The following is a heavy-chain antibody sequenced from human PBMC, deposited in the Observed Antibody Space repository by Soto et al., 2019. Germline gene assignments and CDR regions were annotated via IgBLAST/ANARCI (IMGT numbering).Heavy chain of an antibody. V-gene: IGHV4-34*01. D-gene: IGHD3-22*01. CDR3: ARGFYVGWLLLSGWFDP. Sequence: SETLSLTCAVYGGSFSGYYWSWIRQPPGKGLEWIGEINHSGSTNYNPSLKSRVTISVDTSKNQFSLKLSSVTAADTAVYYCARGFYVGWLLLSGWFDPWGQGTLVTVSS. CDR1: GGSFSGYY. CDR2: INHSGST. J-gene: IGHJ5*02.